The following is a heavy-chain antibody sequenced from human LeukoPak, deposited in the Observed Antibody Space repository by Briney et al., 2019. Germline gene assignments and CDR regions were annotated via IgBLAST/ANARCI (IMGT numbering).Heavy chain of an antibody. CDR3: ARHKGIVNKPFDY. Sequence: SETLSLTCIVSGGSISSTTYYWGWICQPQGRGLEWMGSLYYSGTSYYSPSLKSRVTMSVDTSKNQFSLKLTSVTAADTAVYYCARHKGIVNKPFDYWGQGTLVTVSS. D-gene: IGHD3-16*02. CDR2: LYYSGTS. J-gene: IGHJ4*02. CDR1: GGSISSTTYY. V-gene: IGHV4-39*01.